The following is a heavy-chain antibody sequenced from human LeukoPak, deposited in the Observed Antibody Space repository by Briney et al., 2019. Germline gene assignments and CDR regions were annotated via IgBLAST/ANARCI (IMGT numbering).Heavy chain of an antibody. J-gene: IGHJ4*02. CDR3: ARDSGYVDY. D-gene: IGHD6-19*01. Sequence: PGGSLRLSCAASGFTFSSYAMHWVRQSPGKGLEWIGEIYHTGSTHYNPSLKSRVTISVDTSKNQFSLKLSSVTAADTAVYYCARDSGYVDYWGQGTLVTVSS. CDR2: IYHTGST. CDR1: GFTFSSYA. V-gene: IGHV4-34*01.